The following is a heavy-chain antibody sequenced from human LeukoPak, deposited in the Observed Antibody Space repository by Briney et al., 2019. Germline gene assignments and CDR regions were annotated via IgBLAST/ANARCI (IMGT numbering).Heavy chain of an antibody. Sequence: PGGSLRLSSADSGFTFSSDAMSWVRQAPGKGLVWVSTITASGGNTYFADSVKGRFTFSRDNSKNTVYLQMNSLRAEDTAVYYCAKRMVVTECYFDYGGQGALVTVSS. CDR2: ITASGGNT. CDR3: AKRMVVTECYFDY. V-gene: IGHV3-23*01. CDR1: GFTFSSDA. J-gene: IGHJ4*02. D-gene: IGHD4-23*01.